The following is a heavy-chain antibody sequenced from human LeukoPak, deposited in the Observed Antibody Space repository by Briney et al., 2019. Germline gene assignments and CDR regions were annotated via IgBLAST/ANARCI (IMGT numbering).Heavy chain of an antibody. CDR3: ARDLYGSGSDGDFVY. J-gene: IGHJ4*02. Sequence: GGSLRLSCAASGFTFSSYTMNWVRQAPGKGLEWVSCISSSSSYIYYADSVKGRFTISRDNAKNSLYLQMNSLRAEDTAVYYCARDLYGSGSDGDFVYRGQGTLVTVSS. CDR1: GFTFSSYT. V-gene: IGHV3-21*01. D-gene: IGHD3-10*01. CDR2: ISSSSSYI.